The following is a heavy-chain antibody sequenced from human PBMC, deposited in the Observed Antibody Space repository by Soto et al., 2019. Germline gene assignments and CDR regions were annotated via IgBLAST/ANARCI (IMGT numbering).Heavy chain of an antibody. Sequence: EVQLLESGGGLVQPGGSLRLSCADSGFTFSNYAMSWVRQAPGKGLEWVSGLSSVGTTTYYADSVKGRFTISRDNFKRTLDLPMSCLRAEDPATSYCARARDYAFWSGFLFYGMDVWGQGTTVTVSS. D-gene: IGHD3-3*01. CDR3: ARARDYAFWSGFLFYGMDV. J-gene: IGHJ6*02. CDR2: LSSVGTTT. V-gene: IGHV3-23*01. CDR1: GFTFSNYA.